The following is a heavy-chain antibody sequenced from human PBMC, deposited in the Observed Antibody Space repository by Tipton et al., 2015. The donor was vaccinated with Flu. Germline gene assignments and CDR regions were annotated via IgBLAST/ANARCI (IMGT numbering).Heavy chain of an antibody. Sequence: TLSLTCTVSGGSISSYYWSWIRQPAGKGLEWIGRIYTSGSTNYNPSLKSRVTISVDTSKNQFSLKLSSVTAADTAVYYCARIAAAGIYWFDPWGQGTLVTVSS. J-gene: IGHJ5*02. CDR3: ARIAAAGIYWFDP. V-gene: IGHV4-4*07. CDR2: IYTSGST. CDR1: GGSISSYY. D-gene: IGHD6-13*01.